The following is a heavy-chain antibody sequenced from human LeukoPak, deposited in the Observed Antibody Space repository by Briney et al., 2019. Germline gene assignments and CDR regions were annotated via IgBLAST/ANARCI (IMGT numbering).Heavy chain of an antibody. CDR3: ARYYDFWSGYSLGFDY. CDR1: GYTFTSYG. CDR2: ISAYNGNT. V-gene: IGHV1-18*01. D-gene: IGHD3-3*01. J-gene: IGHJ4*02. Sequence: ASVKVSCKASGYTFTSYGISWVRQAPGQGLEWMGWISAYNGNTNYAQKLQGRVTMTTDTSTSTAYMELRSLRSEDTAVYYCARYYDFWSGYSLGFDYWGQGTLVTVSS.